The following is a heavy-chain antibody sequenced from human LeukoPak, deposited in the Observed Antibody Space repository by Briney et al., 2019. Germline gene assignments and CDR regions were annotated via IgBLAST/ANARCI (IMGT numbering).Heavy chain of an antibody. Sequence: GESLRLSCVASELTFNKYEMNWVRQAPGKGLEWVSYISRTASSIYYADSVRGRFTISRDNSKNTLYLQMNSLRVEDTAVYYCAKAPGAWNFDYWGQGTLVTV. J-gene: IGHJ4*02. D-gene: IGHD5-12*01. CDR3: AKAPGAWNFDY. V-gene: IGHV3-48*03. CDR2: ISRTASSI. CDR1: ELTFNKYE.